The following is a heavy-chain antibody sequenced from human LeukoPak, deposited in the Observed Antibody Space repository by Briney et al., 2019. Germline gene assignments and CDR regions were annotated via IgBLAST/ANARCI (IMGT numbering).Heavy chain of an antibody. CDR3: AREFCYSGSPCLFDP. CDR1: GFTFSSYW. J-gene: IGHJ5*02. V-gene: IGHV3-7*01. Sequence: GGSLRLSCAASGFTFSSYWMSWVRQAPGKGLEWVANIKQDGSEKYYVDSVKGRFTISRDNAKNSLYLQMNSLGAEDTAVYYCAREFCYSGSPCLFDPWGQGTLVTVSS. CDR2: IKQDGSEK. D-gene: IGHD1-26*01.